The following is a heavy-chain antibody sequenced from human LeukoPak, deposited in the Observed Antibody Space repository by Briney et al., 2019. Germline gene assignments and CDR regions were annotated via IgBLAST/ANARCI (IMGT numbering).Heavy chain of an antibody. Sequence: SETLSLTCTASGGSITSYYWAWLRQPPGKGLEWIGYIYYSGSTNYNPSLKSRVTISVDTSKNQFSLKLSSVTAADTAVYYCARSIYCSSTSCYKGPYYYYMDVWGKGTTVTVSS. CDR2: IYYSGST. CDR1: GGSITSYY. D-gene: IGHD2-2*02. J-gene: IGHJ6*03. CDR3: ARSIYCSSTSCYKGPYYYYMDV. V-gene: IGHV4-59*13.